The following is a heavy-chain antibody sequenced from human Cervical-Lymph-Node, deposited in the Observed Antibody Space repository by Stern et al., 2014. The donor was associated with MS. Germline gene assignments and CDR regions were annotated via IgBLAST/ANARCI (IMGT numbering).Heavy chain of an antibody. CDR1: GDSISSSNW. D-gene: IGHD6-13*01. CDR2: IYHAGTT. V-gene: IGHV4-4*02. J-gene: IGHJ5*02. CDR3: VRALGSSSFRYWFDP. Sequence: QVQLQESGPGLVKPSGTLSLTCAVSGDSISSSNWWSWVRQSPGKGLEWVGDIYHAGTTNYNSTLKSRLTISADNSKNQFSLKFPFVTAADTAVYYCVRALGSSSFRYWFDPWGQGTLVIVSS.